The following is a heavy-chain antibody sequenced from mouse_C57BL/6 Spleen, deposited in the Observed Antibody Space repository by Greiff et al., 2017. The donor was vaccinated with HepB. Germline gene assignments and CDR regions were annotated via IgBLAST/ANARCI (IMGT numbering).Heavy chain of an antibody. CDR3: ARDGGKTGTDY. J-gene: IGHJ2*01. CDR2: ISDGGSYT. CDR1: GFTFSSYA. Sequence: DVKLVESGGGLVKPGGSLKLSCAASGFTFSSYAMSWVRQTPEKRLEWVATISDGGSYTYYPDNVKGRFTISRDNAKNNLYLQMSHLKSEDTAMYYCARDGGKTGTDYWGQGTTLTVSS. V-gene: IGHV5-4*01. D-gene: IGHD4-1*01.